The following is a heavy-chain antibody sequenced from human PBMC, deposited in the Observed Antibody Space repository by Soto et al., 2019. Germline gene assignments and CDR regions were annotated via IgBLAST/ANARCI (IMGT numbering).Heavy chain of an antibody. CDR2: IIPIFGTA. CDR3: ASLRVAGCYYYYGMDV. V-gene: IGHV1-69*06. Sequence: SVKVSCKASGGTFSSYAISWVRQAPGQGLEWMGGIIPIFGTANYAQKFQGRVTITADKSTSTAYMELSSLRSEDTAVYYCASLRVAGCYYYYGMDVWGQGTTVTVSS. J-gene: IGHJ6*02. D-gene: IGHD2-15*01. CDR1: GGTFSSYA.